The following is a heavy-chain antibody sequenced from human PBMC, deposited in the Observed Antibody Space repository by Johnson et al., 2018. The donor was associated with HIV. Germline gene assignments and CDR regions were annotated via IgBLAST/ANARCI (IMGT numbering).Heavy chain of an antibody. V-gene: IGHV3-53*01. D-gene: IGHD5-24*01. CDR1: GFNVSDNY. CDR2: IYSGGDT. Sequence: VQLVESGGGLVQPGGSLGLSCAASGFNVSDNYMNWVRQAPGKGLEWVSIIYSGGDTNYADSVKGRFTISRDSSINALYLQIDTLRVEDTAVYYCARSKLQFRAPDAFDIWGQGTMVTVSS. CDR3: ARSKLQFRAPDAFDI. J-gene: IGHJ3*02.